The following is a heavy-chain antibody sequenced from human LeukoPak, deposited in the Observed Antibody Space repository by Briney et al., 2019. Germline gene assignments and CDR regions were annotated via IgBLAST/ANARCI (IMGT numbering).Heavy chain of an antibody. CDR3: ARSDWFDP. CDR1: GFTFSSAW. Sequence: PGGSLRLSCAASGFTFSSAWMHWVRQAPGTGLVWVSRITDDATTTYADSVRGRFTISRDNAKNILYLQMNSLRAEDTAVYYCARSDWFDPWGQGTLVTVSS. J-gene: IGHJ5*02. V-gene: IGHV3-74*03. CDR2: ITDDATT.